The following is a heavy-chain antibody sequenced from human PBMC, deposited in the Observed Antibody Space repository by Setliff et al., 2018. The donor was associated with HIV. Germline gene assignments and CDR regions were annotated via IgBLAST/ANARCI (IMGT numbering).Heavy chain of an antibody. Sequence: ASVKVSCKASGYTFNTYPIAWVRQAPGQGLEWMGGIIPILGTANYAQNLQGRVTITVDESTSTAYMELSSLRSEDTAVYYCARCTYYYDSSGYSGTVGAFDIWGQGTMVTVSS. D-gene: IGHD3-22*01. V-gene: IGHV1-69*13. CDR3: ARCTYYYDSSGYSGTVGAFDI. CDR2: IIPILGTA. J-gene: IGHJ3*02. CDR1: GYTFNTYP.